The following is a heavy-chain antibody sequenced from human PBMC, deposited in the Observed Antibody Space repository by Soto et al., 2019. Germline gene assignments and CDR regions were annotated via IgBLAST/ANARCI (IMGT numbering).Heavy chain of an antibody. V-gene: IGHV4-34*01. J-gene: IGHJ4*02. CDR1: SWRVRGSY. CDR2: INHSGST. D-gene: IGHD3-16*02. Sequence: VTLSVECVICSWRVRGSYWCCVRWSQGKGLEWIGEINHSGSTNSNPSLKSRVTISVDTSKNQFSLKLSSVTAADTAVYYCARGKLSDYVWGSYRYHFYYWAQGSVVTGS. CDR3: ARGKLSDYVWGSYRYHFYY.